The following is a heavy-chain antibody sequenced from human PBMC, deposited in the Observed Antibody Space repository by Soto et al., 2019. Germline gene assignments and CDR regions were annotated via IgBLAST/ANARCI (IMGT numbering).Heavy chain of an antibody. J-gene: IGHJ6*02. CDR1: GFTFSSYA. D-gene: IGHD4-17*01. CDR2: ISGSGGST. Sequence: EVQLLESGGGLVQPGGSLRLSCAASGFTFSSYAMSWVRQAPGKGLEWVSAISGSGGSTYYADSVKGRFTISRDNSKNTLYLQMNSLRAEDTAVYYCAKVWHYGDLLYYYYYGMDVWGQGTTVTVSS. CDR3: AKVWHYGDLLYYYYYGMDV. V-gene: IGHV3-23*01.